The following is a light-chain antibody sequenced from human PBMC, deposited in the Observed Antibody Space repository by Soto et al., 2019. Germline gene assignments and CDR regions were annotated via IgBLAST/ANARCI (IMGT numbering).Light chain of an antibody. Sequence: QSPSNLSASVGDRVTITCRASQSISSWLAWYQQKPGKAPKLLIYDASSLESGVPSRFSGSGSGTEFTLTIISLQPDDFATYYCQQSNIYSWTFGQGAKVDVK. J-gene: IGKJ1*01. CDR2: DAS. CDR3: QQSNIYSWT. CDR1: QSISSW. V-gene: IGKV1-5*01.